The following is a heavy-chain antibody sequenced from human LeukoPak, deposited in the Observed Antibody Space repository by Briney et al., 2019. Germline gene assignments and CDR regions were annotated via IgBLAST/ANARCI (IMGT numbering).Heavy chain of an antibody. Sequence: SETLSLTCTVSGASISSSSYYWVWVRQPPGKGLEWIGSVNYSGTTYYSASLKSRRVTISVDTSKNQFSLRLSSVTAADTAVYYCARHQWHYYYYMGVWGKGSTVTVSS. CDR3: ARHQWHYYYYMGV. J-gene: IGHJ6*03. V-gene: IGHV4-39*01. CDR2: VNYSGTT. D-gene: IGHD6-19*01. CDR1: GASISSSSYY.